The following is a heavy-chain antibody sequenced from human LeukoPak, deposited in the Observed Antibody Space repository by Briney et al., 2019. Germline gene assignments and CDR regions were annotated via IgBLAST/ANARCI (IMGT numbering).Heavy chain of an antibody. D-gene: IGHD3-3*01. CDR3: APVVITIFAKRVKYFQH. J-gene: IGHJ1*01. CDR1: GGSFSGYY. V-gene: IGHV4-34*01. Sequence: PSETLSLTCAVYGGSFSGYYWSWIRQPPGKGLEWIGEINHSGSTNYNPSLKSRVTISVDTSKNQFSLKLSSVTAADTAVYYCAPVVITIFAKRVKYFQHWGQGTLVTVSS. CDR2: INHSGST.